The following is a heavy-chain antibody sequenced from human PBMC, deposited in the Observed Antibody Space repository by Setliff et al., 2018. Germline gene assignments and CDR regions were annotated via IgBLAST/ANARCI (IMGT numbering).Heavy chain of an antibody. J-gene: IGHJ3*02. V-gene: IGHV1-46*01. Sequence: GASVKVSCKASGYTFTSHYIHWVRQAPGLGLEWMGKINPSSGRTSYAQKFQGRVTMTRDTSTGTVYMDMSSLRSEDTAVYYCARDVFPYHYEGAFDIWGQGTMVTVSS. CDR3: ARDVFPYHYEGAFDI. CDR1: GYTFTSHY. D-gene: IGHD3-22*01. CDR2: INPSSGRT.